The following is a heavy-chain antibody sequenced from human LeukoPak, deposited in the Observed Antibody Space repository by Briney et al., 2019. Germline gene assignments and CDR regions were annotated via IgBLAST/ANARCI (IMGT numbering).Heavy chain of an antibody. CDR1: GFTFSSYG. J-gene: IGHJ5*02. Sequence: GGSLRLTCAASGFTFSSYGMHWVRQAPGKGLEWVAVISYDGSNKYYADSVKGRFTISRENSKNTLYLQMNSLRAEDTAVYYCAKDAGWYGLNNWFDPWGQGTLVTVSS. V-gene: IGHV3-30*18. D-gene: IGHD6-19*01. CDR2: ISYDGSNK. CDR3: AKDAGWYGLNNWFDP.